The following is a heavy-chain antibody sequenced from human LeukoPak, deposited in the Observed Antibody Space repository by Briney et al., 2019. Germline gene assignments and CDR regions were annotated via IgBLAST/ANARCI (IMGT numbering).Heavy chain of an antibody. CDR2: IKHDGSEK. J-gene: IGHJ5*02. Sequence: GGSLRLSCAASGFTFSSYWMSWVRQAPGKGLGWVANIKHDGSEKYYVDSVRGRFTISRDNAKNSLYLQMNSLRAEDTAVYYCARDRDRGWFDPWGQGTLVTVSS. CDR1: GFTFSSYW. CDR3: ARDRDRGWFDP. V-gene: IGHV3-7*04.